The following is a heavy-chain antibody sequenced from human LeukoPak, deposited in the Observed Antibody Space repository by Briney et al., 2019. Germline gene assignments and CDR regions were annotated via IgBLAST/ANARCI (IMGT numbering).Heavy chain of an antibody. V-gene: IGHV1-46*01. CDR1: GYTFTGYY. J-gene: IGHJ4*02. D-gene: IGHD5-18*01. CDR2: INPSGGST. Sequence: ASVKVSCKASGYTFTGYYMHWVRQAPGQGLEWMGIINPSGGSTSYAQKFQGRVTMTRDTSTSTVYMELSSLRSEDTAVYYCARDRKSPNTAMVTGLDYWGQGTLVTVSS. CDR3: ARDRKSPNTAMVTGLDY.